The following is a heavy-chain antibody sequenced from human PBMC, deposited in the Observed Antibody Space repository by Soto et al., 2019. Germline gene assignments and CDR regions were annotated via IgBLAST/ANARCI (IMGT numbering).Heavy chain of an antibody. CDR3: ARDKITGLFDY. V-gene: IGHV4-34*01. CDR2: INHSGSA. CDR1: GGSFSGYY. J-gene: IGHJ4*02. Sequence: SETLSLTCAVYGGSFSGYYWSWIRQPPGTGLEWIGEINHSGSANYNPSLKSRVTISVDTSKNQFSLKLTSVTAADTAVYYCARDKITGLFDYWGQGTLVTVSS. D-gene: IGHD2-8*02.